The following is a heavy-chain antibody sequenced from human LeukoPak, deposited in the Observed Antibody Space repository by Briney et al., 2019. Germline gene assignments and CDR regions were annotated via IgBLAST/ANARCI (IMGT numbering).Heavy chain of an antibody. Sequence: GRSLRLSCAASGFTFSSYVMHWVRQPPGKGLEWVANIKQDGTEKYYVDSVKGRFTISRDNAKNSLYLRMNSLRAEDTAVYYCAELGITMIGGVWGKGTTVTISS. J-gene: IGHJ6*04. CDR2: IKQDGTEK. V-gene: IGHV3-7*01. CDR3: AELGITMIGGV. D-gene: IGHD3-10*02. CDR1: GFTFSSYV.